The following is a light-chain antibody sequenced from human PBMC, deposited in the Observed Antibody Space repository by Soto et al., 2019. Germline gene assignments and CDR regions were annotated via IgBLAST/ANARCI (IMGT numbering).Light chain of an antibody. CDR2: AAS. Sequence: DIQLTQSPSXLSASVGDRVTITCRASQGISSYLAWYQQKPGKAPKLLISAASTLQSGVPSRFSGSESGTEFTLTISSLQPEDFATYYCQQLNNYPRTFGQGTKVDIK. CDR1: QGISSY. V-gene: IGKV1-9*01. CDR3: QQLNNYPRT. J-gene: IGKJ1*01.